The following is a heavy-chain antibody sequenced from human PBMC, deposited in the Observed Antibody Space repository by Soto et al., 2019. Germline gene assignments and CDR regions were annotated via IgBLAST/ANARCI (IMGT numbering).Heavy chain of an antibody. CDR2: INAGNGNT. CDR3: ARDVAVSGNSNFDY. D-gene: IGHD6-19*01. Sequence: ASVKVSCKASGYTFTSYAIHWVRQAPGQRLEWMGWINAGNGNTKYSQKFQGRVTITRDTSASTAYMELRSLTSEDTAVYFCARDVAVSGNSNFDYWGQGTLVTVSS. J-gene: IGHJ4*02. CDR1: GYTFTSYA. V-gene: IGHV1-3*01.